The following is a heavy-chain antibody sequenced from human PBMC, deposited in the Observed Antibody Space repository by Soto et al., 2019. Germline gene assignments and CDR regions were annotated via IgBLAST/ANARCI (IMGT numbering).Heavy chain of an antibody. V-gene: IGHV4-38-2*02. D-gene: IGHD3-3*01. CDR1: GYSISSGYF. CDR2: IYYTGST. J-gene: IGHJ6*02. CDR3: AREYYDFWSGEYHNGMDV. Sequence: PSETLSLTCGVSGYSISSGYFWVWIRQPTGQGLEWMGSIYYTGSTYYNPSLLTRITISVDTSKNQFSLKLSSVTAADTALYYCAREYYDFWSGEYHNGMDVWGPGTTVTVSS.